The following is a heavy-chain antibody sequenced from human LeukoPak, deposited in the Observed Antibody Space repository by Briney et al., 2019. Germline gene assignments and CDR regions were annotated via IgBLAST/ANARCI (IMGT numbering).Heavy chain of an antibody. J-gene: IGHJ4*02. CDR1: GGSISSSNW. CDR2: IYHSGST. V-gene: IGHV4-4*02. Sequence: SETLSLTCAVSGGSISSSNWWSWVRQPPGKGLEWIGEIYHSGSTNYNPSLKSRVTISVDKSKNQFSLKLSSVTAADTAVYYCARGPGGITMTATHWGQGTLVTVSS. CDR3: ARGPGGITMTATH. D-gene: IGHD3-22*01.